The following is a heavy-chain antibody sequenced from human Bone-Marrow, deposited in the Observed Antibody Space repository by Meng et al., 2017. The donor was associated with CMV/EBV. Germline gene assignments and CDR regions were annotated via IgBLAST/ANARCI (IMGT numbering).Heavy chain of an antibody. CDR3: ARDSGGNPFDY. D-gene: IGHD4-23*01. V-gene: IGHV3-11*04. CDR1: GFTFTDYY. J-gene: IGHJ4*02. CDR2: ISVTGTTI. Sequence: GESLKISCAASGFTFTDYYMSWLRQAPGKGLEWISYISVTGTTIYYADSVKGRFTISRDNAKNSVYLQMDSLRAEDTAVYYCARDSGGNPFDYWGQGILVTVSS.